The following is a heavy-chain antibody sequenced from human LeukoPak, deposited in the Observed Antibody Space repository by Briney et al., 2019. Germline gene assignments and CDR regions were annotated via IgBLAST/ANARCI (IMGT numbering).Heavy chain of an antibody. J-gene: IGHJ4*02. D-gene: IGHD6-19*01. CDR3: ARGGIAVAGTLYY. Sequence: GGSLRLSCAASGFTFSSYWMSWVRQAPGKGLEWVANIKQDGSEKYYVDSVKGRSTISRDNAKNSLYLQMNSLRAEDTAVYYCARGGIAVAGTLYYWGQGTLVTVSS. CDR1: GFTFSSYW. V-gene: IGHV3-7*04. CDR2: IKQDGSEK.